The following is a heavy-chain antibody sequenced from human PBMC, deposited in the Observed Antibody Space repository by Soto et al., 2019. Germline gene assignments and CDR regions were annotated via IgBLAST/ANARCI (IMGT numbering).Heavy chain of an antibody. CDR3: ARAPLGIQLWFDY. CDR2: INHSGST. V-gene: IGHV4-34*01. J-gene: IGHJ4*02. Sequence: PSETLSLTCAVYGGSFSGYYWSWIRQPPGKGLEWIGEINHSGSTNYNPSLKSRVTISVDTSKNQFSLKLSSVTAADTAVYYCARAPLGIQLWFDYWGQGTLVTVSS. D-gene: IGHD5-18*01. CDR1: GGSFSGYY.